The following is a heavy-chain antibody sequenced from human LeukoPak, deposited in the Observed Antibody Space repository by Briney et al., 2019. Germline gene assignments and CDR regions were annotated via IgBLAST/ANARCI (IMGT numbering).Heavy chain of an antibody. D-gene: IGHD4-17*01. Sequence: ASVKVSCKASGYTFTSYALNWLRQAPGQGLEWMGWINTNTGNPTYAQGFTGRFVFSLDTSVSTAYLQISSLKAEDTAVYYCARETHDYGHYYFDYWGQGTPVTVSS. J-gene: IGHJ4*02. CDR2: INTNTGNP. CDR3: ARETHDYGHYYFDY. V-gene: IGHV7-4-1*02. CDR1: GYTFTSYA.